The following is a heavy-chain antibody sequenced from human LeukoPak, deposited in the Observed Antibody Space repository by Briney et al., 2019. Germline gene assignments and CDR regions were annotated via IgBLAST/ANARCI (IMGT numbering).Heavy chain of an antibody. V-gene: IGHV3-66*01. Sequence: GESLKISCAASGFTVSSNYMSWVRQASGKGLEWVSVIYSGGNTYYADSVKGRFTISRDNSKNTLCLQMNSLRAEDTAVYYCARPHDYFDYWGQGTLVTVSS. CDR1: GFTVSSNY. CDR2: IYSGGNT. J-gene: IGHJ4*02. CDR3: ARPHDYFDY.